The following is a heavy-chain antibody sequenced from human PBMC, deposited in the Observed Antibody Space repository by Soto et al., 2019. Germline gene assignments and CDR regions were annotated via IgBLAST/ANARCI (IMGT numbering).Heavy chain of an antibody. CDR1: GFTFSSYD. V-gene: IGHV3-13*01. CDR3: ARGQAYSSSWYSIYFDY. Sequence: GGSLRLSCAASGFTFSSYDMHWVRQATGKGLEWVSAIGTAGDTYYPGAVKGRFTISRENAKNSLYLQMNSLRAEDTAVYYCARGQAYSSSWYSIYFDYWGQGTLVTVSS. CDR2: IGTAGDT. J-gene: IGHJ4*02. D-gene: IGHD6-13*01.